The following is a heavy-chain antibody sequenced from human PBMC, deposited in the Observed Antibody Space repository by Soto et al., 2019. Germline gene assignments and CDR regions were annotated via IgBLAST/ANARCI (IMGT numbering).Heavy chain of an antibody. CDR3: ARSLRRGPPFDYGDLSHVFDI. D-gene: IGHD4-17*01. V-gene: IGHV4-34*01. J-gene: IGHJ3*02. CDR1: GGSFSGYY. CDR2: INHSGST. Sequence: SETLSLTCAVYGGSFSGYYWSWIRQPPGKGLEWIGEINHSGSTNYNPSLKSRVTISLDTSKNQFSLKLSSVTAADTAVYYCARSLRRGPPFDYGDLSHVFDIWGHGTMGTFS.